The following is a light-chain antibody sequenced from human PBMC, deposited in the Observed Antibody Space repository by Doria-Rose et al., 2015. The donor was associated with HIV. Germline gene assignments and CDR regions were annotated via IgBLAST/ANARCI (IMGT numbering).Light chain of an antibody. CDR1: QGISNF. CDR2: AAS. Sequence: DIQLTQSPSSLSASVGDRVTITCRASQGISNFLAWYQQKPGRVPKLLIYAASTLQSGVPSRFSGSGSGTDFSLTISTLQPEDVAIYYCQNYNSAPPTFGGGSKVEIK. CDR3: QNYNSAPPT. V-gene: IGKV1-27*01. J-gene: IGKJ4*01.